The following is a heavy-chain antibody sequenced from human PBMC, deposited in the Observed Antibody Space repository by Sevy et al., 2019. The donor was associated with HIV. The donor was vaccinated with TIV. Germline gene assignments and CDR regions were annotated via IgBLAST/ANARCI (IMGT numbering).Heavy chain of an antibody. CDR2: TRNKAEGCTT. CDR3: ATEGGIASGCGVFDY. Sequence: GGSLRLSCVASGFTFSVHYMDWVRQAPGKGLEWVGRTRNKAEGCTTEYAAPVKGRFTISRDESKNSLYVQMNSLKAEDTAVYYCATEGGIASGCGVFDYWGQGTMVTVSS. D-gene: IGHD6-13*01. CDR1: GFTFSVHY. V-gene: IGHV3-72*01. J-gene: IGHJ4*02.